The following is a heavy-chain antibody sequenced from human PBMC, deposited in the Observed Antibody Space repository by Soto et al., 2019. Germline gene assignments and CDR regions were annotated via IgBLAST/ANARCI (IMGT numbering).Heavy chain of an antibody. CDR3: ARDYGDTRRVHYYYVMDV. CDR1: GGTFSSYA. CDR2: IIPMFGTR. J-gene: IGHJ6*02. Sequence: QVQLVQSGAEVKKPGSSVRVSCKASGGTFSSYAISWVRQAPGQGLEWMGGIIPMFGTRYSAQKFRGRVTLTADEATSTAYMHLSSLSSEDTAVYYCARDYGDTRRVHYYYVMDVWCQGTTVTVSS. V-gene: IGHV1-69*01. D-gene: IGHD4-17*01.